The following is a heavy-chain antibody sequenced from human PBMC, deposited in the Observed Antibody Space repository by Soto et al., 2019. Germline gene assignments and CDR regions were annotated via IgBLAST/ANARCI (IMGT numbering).Heavy chain of an antibody. Sequence: SETLSLTCAVYGGSFSGYYWSWIRQPPGKGLEWIGEINHSGSTNYNPSLKSRVTISVDTSKNQFSLKLSSVTAADTAVYYCARVGTVTNGYYYMDVWGKGTTVTVSS. V-gene: IGHV4-34*01. CDR3: ARVGTVTNGYYYMDV. CDR2: INHSGST. J-gene: IGHJ6*03. CDR1: GGSFSGYY. D-gene: IGHD4-4*01.